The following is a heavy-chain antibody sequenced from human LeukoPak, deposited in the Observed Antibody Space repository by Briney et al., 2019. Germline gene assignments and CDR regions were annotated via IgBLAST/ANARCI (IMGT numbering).Heavy chain of an antibody. Sequence: ASVKLSCKASGYTFTSYYMHWVRQAPRQGLEWLGWINPNTGDTNYAQQFQGRVTITRVTAITTDYLHLIRLTAAHTAVFYCSRYPRYSSSPPFDFWGQGTLVTVSS. J-gene: IGHJ4*02. CDR2: INPNTGDT. V-gene: IGHV1-2*02. CDR1: GYTFTSYY. D-gene: IGHD6-19*01. CDR3: SRYPRYSSSPPFDF.